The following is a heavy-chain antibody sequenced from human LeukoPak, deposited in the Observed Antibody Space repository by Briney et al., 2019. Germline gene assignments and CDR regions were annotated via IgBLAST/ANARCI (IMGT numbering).Heavy chain of an antibody. CDR3: GRVVRGAVTSNCFDP. V-gene: IGHV4-59*01. Sequence: SETLSLTCTVSGGSINDYYWTWIRQAPGKGLEWLGYISNSGTTDYNPSLKSRVPMPVDTAKNEFSLKVTSVTAADTAMYYCGRVVRGAVTSNCFDPWGQGTLVTVSS. CDR1: GGSINDYY. J-gene: IGHJ5*02. D-gene: IGHD4-17*01. CDR2: ISNSGTT.